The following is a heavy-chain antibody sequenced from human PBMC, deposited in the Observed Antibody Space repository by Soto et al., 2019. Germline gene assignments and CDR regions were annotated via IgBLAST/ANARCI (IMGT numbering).Heavy chain of an antibody. Sequence: GGSLRLSCAASGFTFSSYGMHWVRQAPGKGLEWVAVISYDGSNKYYADSVKGRFTISRDNSKNTLYLQMNSLRAEDTAVYYCAKAAGYSRLNYYYGMDVWGQGTTVTVSS. D-gene: IGHD6-13*01. CDR2: ISYDGSNK. J-gene: IGHJ6*02. CDR3: AKAAGYSRLNYYYGMDV. V-gene: IGHV3-30*18. CDR1: GFTFSSYG.